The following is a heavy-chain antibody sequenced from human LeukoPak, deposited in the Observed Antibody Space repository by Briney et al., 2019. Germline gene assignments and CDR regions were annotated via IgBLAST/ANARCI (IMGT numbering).Heavy chain of an antibody. CDR2: ISGSTGNI. D-gene: IGHD6-19*01. J-gene: IGHJ4*02. CDR1: GFTLSSYD. V-gene: IGHV3-23*01. Sequence: GGSLRLSCAASGFTLSSYDMTWVRQAPGKGLEWVSVISGSTGNIYYTDSVKGRFTIYRDNSRNTLYLQLNSMRAADTAVYYCAKDFRFGIGWWGQGTLVTVSS. CDR3: AKDFRFGIGW.